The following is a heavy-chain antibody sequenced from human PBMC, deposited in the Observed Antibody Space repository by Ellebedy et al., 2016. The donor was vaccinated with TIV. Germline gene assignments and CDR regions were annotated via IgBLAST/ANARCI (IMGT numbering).Heavy chain of an antibody. V-gene: IGHV6-1*01. J-gene: IGHJ6*02. CDR3: ARELSQWYKYFYGMDV. CDR1: GDSVSTKNAA. D-gene: IGHD1-14*01. Sequence: SQTLSLTCAISGDSVSTKNAAWNWVRQSPSRGLEWLGRIYYRSKWYSDYAVSVKSRITINADTSKNQFSLQLKSVTPEDTAVYYCARELSQWYKYFYGMDVWGQGTTVTVSS. CDR2: IYYRSKWYS.